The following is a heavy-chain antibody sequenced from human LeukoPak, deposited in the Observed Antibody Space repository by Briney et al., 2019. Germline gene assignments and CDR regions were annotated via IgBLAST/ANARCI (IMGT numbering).Heavy chain of an antibody. J-gene: IGHJ5*02. Sequence: PSETLSLTCTVSGGSISSGGYYWSWIRQHPGKGLEWIGYIYYSGSTYYNPSLKSRVTISVDTSKNQFSLKLSSVTAADTAVYYCARLLVGAGGLGWFDPWGQGTLVTVSS. CDR1: GGSISSGGYY. CDR3: ARLLVGAGGLGWFDP. D-gene: IGHD1-26*01. V-gene: IGHV4-31*03. CDR2: IYYSGST.